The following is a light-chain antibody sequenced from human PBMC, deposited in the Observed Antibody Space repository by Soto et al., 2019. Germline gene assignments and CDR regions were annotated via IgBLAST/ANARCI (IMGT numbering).Light chain of an antibody. CDR3: QTWGTGILV. V-gene: IGLV4-69*01. CDR2: LNSDGRH. J-gene: IGLJ2*01. CDR1: SGHSSYA. Sequence: QPVLTQSPSASASLGASVKLTCTLSSGHSSYAIAWHQQQPEKGPRYLMKLNSDGRHSKGDGIPDRFSGSSSGTERYLTISSLQSEDEADYYCQTWGTGILVFGGGTKLTV.